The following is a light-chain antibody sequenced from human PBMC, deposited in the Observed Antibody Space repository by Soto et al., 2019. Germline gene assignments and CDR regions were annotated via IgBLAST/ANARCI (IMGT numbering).Light chain of an antibody. CDR1: SSDVGVYNY. Sequence: QSVLTQPASVSGSPGQSITISCTGTSSDVGVYNYVSWYQQHPGKAPILMIYDVSNRPSGFSIRFSGSKSGNTASLTISGLQAEDEADYYCSSYTSSSTFYVFGTGTKVTVL. CDR3: SSYTSSSTFYV. V-gene: IGLV2-14*01. J-gene: IGLJ1*01. CDR2: DVS.